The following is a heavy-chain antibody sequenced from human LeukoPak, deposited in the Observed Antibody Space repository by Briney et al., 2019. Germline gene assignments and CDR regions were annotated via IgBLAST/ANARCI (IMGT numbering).Heavy chain of an antibody. CDR3: ARENISYGPGAFDI. D-gene: IGHD5-18*01. CDR1: GGTFSSYA. J-gene: IGHJ3*02. Sequence: ASVKVSCKASGGTFSSYAISWVRQAPGQGLEWMGRIIPILGIANYAQKFQGRVTITADKSTSTAYMELSSLRSEDTAVYYCARENISYGPGAFDIWGHGTMVTVSS. V-gene: IGHV1-69*04. CDR2: IIPILGIA.